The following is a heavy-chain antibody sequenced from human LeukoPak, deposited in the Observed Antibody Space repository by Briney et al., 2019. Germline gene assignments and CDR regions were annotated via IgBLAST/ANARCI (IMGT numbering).Heavy chain of an antibody. D-gene: IGHD3-10*02. CDR1: GFTFNSYS. Sequence: PGGSLRLSCAASGFTFNSYSMNWVRQAPGKGLEWVSYISSSSSIIYYADSVKGRFTISRDNAKNSLYLQMNSLRAEDTAVYYCARYYIRGGPFDYWGQGTLVTVPS. CDR3: ARYYIRGGPFDY. V-gene: IGHV3-48*01. J-gene: IGHJ4*02. CDR2: ISSSSSII.